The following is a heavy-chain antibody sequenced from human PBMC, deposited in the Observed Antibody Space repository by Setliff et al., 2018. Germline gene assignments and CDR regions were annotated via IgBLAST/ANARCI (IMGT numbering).Heavy chain of an antibody. D-gene: IGHD3-22*01. CDR3: ARKEDDSSGYYSTD. Sequence: SETLSLTCTVSGGSISSSSYYWGWLRQPPGKGLEWIGSIYYSGSTYYNPSLKSRVTISVDTSKNQFSLKLSSVTVADTAVYYCARKEDDSSGYYSTDWGQGTLVTVSS. CDR2: IYYSGST. CDR1: GGSISSSSYY. V-gene: IGHV4-39*01. J-gene: IGHJ4*02.